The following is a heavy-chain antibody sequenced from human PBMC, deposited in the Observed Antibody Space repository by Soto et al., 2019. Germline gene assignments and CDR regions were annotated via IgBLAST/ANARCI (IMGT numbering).Heavy chain of an antibody. Sequence: VQLVESGGGLVKPGGSLRLSCAASGFTFSNAWMSWVRQAPGKGLECVVRINSKTDGGTTDYAAPVKGRFTISRDDSKNTLYLQMNSLKTEDTAVYYCNGDDEGGLYYYYMDGWGKGTTVTVSS. CDR2: INSKTDGGTT. V-gene: IGHV3-15*01. D-gene: IGHD7-27*01. J-gene: IGHJ6*03. CDR1: GFTFSNAW. CDR3: NGDDEGGLYYYYMDG.